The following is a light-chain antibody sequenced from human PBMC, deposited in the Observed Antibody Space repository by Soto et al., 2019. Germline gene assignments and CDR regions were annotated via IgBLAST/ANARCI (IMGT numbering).Light chain of an antibody. CDR1: SSNIGAGHD. CDR3: QSYDSSLSGYV. CDR2: GNS. Sequence: QSVLTQPPSVSGAPGQRVTISCTGSSSNIGAGHDVHWYQQLPGTALKLLIYGNSNRPSGVPDPFSDSKSGTSASLAITGLLAENEADYYCQSYDSSLSGYVFGTGTKLTVL. V-gene: IGLV1-40*01. J-gene: IGLJ1*01.